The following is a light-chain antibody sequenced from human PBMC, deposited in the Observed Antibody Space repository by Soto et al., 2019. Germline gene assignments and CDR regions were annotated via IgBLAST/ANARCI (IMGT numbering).Light chain of an antibody. CDR3: LQHDTYRFT. CDR1: QGINNL. CDR2: AAS. V-gene: IGKV1-17*01. Sequence: DIQMTQSPSSLSASVGDRVTITCRASQGINNLLGWYQQGPGKAPKRLIYAASNLEGGVPSRFSGSGSGTEFNLTNSSLQPEDFATYYCLQHDTYRFTVGPGTKVDVK. J-gene: IGKJ3*01.